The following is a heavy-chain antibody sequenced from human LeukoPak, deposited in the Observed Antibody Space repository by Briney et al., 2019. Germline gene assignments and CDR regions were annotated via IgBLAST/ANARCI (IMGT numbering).Heavy chain of an antibody. CDR2: MNPNSGNT. Sequence: GASVKVSCKASGYTFTSYDINWVRQATGQGLEWMGWMNPNSGNTGYAQKFQGRVTMTRNTSISTAYMELSSLRSEDTAVYYCARVDEDIVATGGDYYGMDVWGQGTTVTVSS. CDR1: GYTFTSYD. CDR3: ARVDEDIVATGGDYYGMDV. D-gene: IGHD5-12*01. V-gene: IGHV1-8*01. J-gene: IGHJ6*02.